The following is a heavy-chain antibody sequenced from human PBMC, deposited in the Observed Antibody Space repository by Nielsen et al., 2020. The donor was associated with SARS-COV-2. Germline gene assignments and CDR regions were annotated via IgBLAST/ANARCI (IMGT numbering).Heavy chain of an antibody. J-gene: IGHJ6*02. Sequence: GESLKISCAASGFMVSDSYMSWIRQTPGKGLEWISYISSSGSYTNYADSVKGRFTISRDNGKNSLYLQMNSLRVEDTAIYYCTKVPNSSGPPLFYGMDVWGQGTTVIVSS. V-gene: IGHV3-11*05. CDR1: GFMVSDSY. D-gene: IGHD6-19*01. CDR2: ISSSGSYT. CDR3: TKVPNSSGPPLFYGMDV.